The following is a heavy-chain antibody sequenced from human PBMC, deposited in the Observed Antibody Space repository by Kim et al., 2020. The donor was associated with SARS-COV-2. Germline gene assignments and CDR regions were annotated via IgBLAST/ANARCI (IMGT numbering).Heavy chain of an antibody. CDR3: ARPFGAGLYYYYGMDV. J-gene: IGHJ6*02. D-gene: IGHD3-3*01. V-gene: IGHV3-30*01. Sequence: SGKGRFTIPRDNHKNTLYLQINSLRAEDTAVYYCARPFGAGLYYYYGMDVWGQGTTVTVSS.